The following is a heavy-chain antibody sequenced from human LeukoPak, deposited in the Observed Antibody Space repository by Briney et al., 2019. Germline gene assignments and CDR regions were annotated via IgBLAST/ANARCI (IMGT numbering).Heavy chain of an antibody. V-gene: IGHV3-23*01. J-gene: IGHJ4*02. CDR1: GFTFSNYA. Sequence: PGGSLRLSCAASGFTFSNYAMSWVRQAPGKGLEWVASISPSGGAYYADFVKGRFTISRDSSKTTLYLQMNSLRAEDTAVYYCANVRAGHYFDYWGQGTLVTASS. CDR3: ANVRAGHYFDY. D-gene: IGHD6-19*01. CDR2: ISPSGGA.